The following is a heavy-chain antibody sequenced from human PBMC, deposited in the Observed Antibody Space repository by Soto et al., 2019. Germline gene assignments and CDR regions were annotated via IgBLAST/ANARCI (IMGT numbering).Heavy chain of an antibody. CDR2: INAGNGNT. CDR3: AREVPVVMSNCFDP. Sequence: ASVKVSCKASGYTFTCYAMRWVRQAPGQRLEWMGWINAGNGNTKYSQSFQGRVTITRDTSANTAYMELSSLRSEDTAVYYCAREVPVVMSNCFDPWGQGTLVTVSS. D-gene: IGHD2-2*01. V-gene: IGHV1-3*01. J-gene: IGHJ5*02. CDR1: GYTFTCYA.